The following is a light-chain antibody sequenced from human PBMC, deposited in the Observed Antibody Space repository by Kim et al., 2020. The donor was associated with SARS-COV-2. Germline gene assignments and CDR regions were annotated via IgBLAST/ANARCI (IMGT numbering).Light chain of an antibody. CDR1: TTYIGNHNF. Sequence: QSALTQPAAVSGSPGQPITISCTGTTTYIGNHNFVSWYQHHPGKAPKLLIYEVTKRPSGVSYRFSGSKSGNTASLTISGLQAEDEADYYCCSCSGTYVFGSGTTVTVL. CDR3: CSCSGTYV. J-gene: IGLJ1*01. CDR2: EVT. V-gene: IGLV2-23*02.